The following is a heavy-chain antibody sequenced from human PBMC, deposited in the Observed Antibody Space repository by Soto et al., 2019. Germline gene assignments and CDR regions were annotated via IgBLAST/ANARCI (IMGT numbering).Heavy chain of an antibody. CDR2: IWYDGTDK. CDR3: ARKFSSSPYYYYGMDV. Sequence: QVQLVESGGGVVQPGRSLRLSCAASGSTFSSYGMHWVRQAPGKGLEWVAVIWYDGTDKYYADSVKGRFTISRDNSKYTLFLEMNSLRAEDTAVYFCARKFSSSPYYYYGMDVWGQGTTVTVSS. V-gene: IGHV3-33*01. D-gene: IGHD6-6*01. J-gene: IGHJ6*02. CDR1: GSTFSSYG.